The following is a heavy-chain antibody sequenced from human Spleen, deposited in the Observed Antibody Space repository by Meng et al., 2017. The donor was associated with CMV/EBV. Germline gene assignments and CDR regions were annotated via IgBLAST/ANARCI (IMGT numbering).Heavy chain of an antibody. V-gene: IGHV5-51*01. Sequence: KVSCKGSGYSFTSYWIGWVRQMPGKGLEWMGIIYPGDSDTRYSPSFQGQVTISADKSISTAYLQWSSLKASDTAMYYCARLGTTVVTPLDYWGQGTLVTVSS. CDR2: IYPGDSDT. D-gene: IGHD4-23*01. J-gene: IGHJ4*02. CDR3: ARLGTTVVTPLDY. CDR1: GYSFTSYW.